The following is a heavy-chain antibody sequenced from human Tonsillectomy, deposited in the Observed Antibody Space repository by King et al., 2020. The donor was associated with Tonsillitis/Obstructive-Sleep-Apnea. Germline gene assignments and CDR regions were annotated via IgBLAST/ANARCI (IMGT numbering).Heavy chain of an antibody. CDR2: ISSSSSYI. CDR3: ARGGAAVVSGVDY. J-gene: IGHJ4*02. Sequence: EVQLVESGGGLVKPGGSLRLSCAAAGFTFRSYSMNWVRHAPGRGLEWVSSISSSSSYIYYADSVKGRFTISRDNAKNSLYLQMDSLSAEDTAVYYCARGGAAVVSGVDYWGQGALVTVSS. CDR1: GFTFRSYS. D-gene: IGHD4-23*01. V-gene: IGHV3-21*01.